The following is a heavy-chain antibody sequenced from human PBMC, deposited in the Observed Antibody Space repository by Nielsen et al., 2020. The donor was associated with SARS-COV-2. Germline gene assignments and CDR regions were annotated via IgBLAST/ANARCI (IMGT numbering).Heavy chain of an antibody. D-gene: IGHD1-1*01. CDR1: GFTFSSYG. J-gene: IGHJ4*02. Sequence: GESLKISCAASGFTFSSYGMHWVRQAPGKGLEWVAVIWYDGSNKYYADSVKGRFTISRDNSKNTLYLQMNRLKTEDTAVYYCTTRPFRLEPDYWGQGTLVTVSS. CDR2: IWYDGSNK. V-gene: IGHV3-33*01. CDR3: TTRPFRLEPDY.